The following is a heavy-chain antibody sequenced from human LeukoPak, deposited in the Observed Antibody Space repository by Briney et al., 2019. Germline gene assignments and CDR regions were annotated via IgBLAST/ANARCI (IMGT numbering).Heavy chain of an antibody. V-gene: IGHV4-59*01. J-gene: IGHJ6*03. Sequence: PSETLSLTCTVSGGSISSYYWSWIRQPPGKGLEWIGHIYYSGSTNYNPSLKSRVTISVDTSKNQFSLKLSSVTAADTAVYYCARQSLLRWLDHYMDVWGKGTTVTVSS. D-gene: IGHD3-22*01. CDR2: IYYSGST. CDR1: GGSISSYY. CDR3: ARQSLLRWLDHYMDV.